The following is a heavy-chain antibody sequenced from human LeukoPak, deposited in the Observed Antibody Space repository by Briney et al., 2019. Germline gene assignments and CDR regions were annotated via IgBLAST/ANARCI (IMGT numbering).Heavy chain of an antibody. V-gene: IGHV4-59*01. D-gene: IGHD5-12*01. CDR1: GGSISSYY. CDR2: IYYSGST. CDR3: AREDIEGAFDI. Sequence: SETLSLTCTVSGGSISSYYWSWIRQPPGKGLEWIGYIYYSGSTNYNPSLKSRVTISVDTSKNQFSLKLSSVTAADTAVYYCAREDIEGAFDIWGQGTMVTVSS. J-gene: IGHJ3*02.